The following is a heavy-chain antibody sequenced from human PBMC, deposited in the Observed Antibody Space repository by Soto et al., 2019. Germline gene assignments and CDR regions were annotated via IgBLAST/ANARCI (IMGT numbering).Heavy chain of an antibody. CDR3: ARDCSGGSCYVTAP. CDR1: GGTFSSYT. CDR2: IIPILGIA. D-gene: IGHD2-15*01. V-gene: IGHV1-69*08. J-gene: IGHJ5*02. Sequence: QVQLVQSGAEVKKPGSSVKVSCKASGGTFSSYTISWVRQAPGQGLEWMGRIIPILGIANYAQKFQGRVTITADKYPSTAYMELSSLRSEDTAVYYCARDCSGGSCYVTAPWGQGPLVTVSS.